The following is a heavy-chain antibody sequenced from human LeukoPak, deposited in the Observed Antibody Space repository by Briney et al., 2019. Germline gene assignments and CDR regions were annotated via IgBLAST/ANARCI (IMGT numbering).Heavy chain of an antibody. D-gene: IGHD3-10*01. Sequence: SETLSLTCSVSGGSISTHYYNWIRQSPGKGLERIGRISYSGSTNYNPSLQSRVTISIDTSKNQFSLRLTSVTAADTAVYYCAKYGSGSSGRSFDYWGQGTLVTVSS. J-gene: IGHJ4*02. V-gene: IGHV4-59*08. CDR2: ISYSGST. CDR3: AKYGSGSSGRSFDY. CDR1: GGSISTHY.